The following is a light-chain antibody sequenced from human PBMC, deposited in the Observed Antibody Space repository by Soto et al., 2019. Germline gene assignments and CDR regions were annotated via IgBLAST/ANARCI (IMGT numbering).Light chain of an antibody. V-gene: IGLV1-44*01. CDR2: SDT. J-gene: IGLJ7*01. Sequence: QSVLSQEPSVSGTPGQRVAMACSGGNSNIGKNSVNWYRQVPGTAPQLLIYSDTLRSFGIPDRFSASKSDTSASLAIGGLQSDDEALYFCAAWDDSLNVLVFGGGTQLTVL. CDR1: NSNIGKNS. CDR3: AAWDDSLNVLV.